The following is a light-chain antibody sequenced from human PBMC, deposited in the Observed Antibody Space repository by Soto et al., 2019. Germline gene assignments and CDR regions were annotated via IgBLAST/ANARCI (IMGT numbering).Light chain of an antibody. CDR2: EVT. Sequence: QSVLTQPPSASGSPGQSVTISCTGTSSDVGGYNYVSWYQHHPGKAPKLIIYEVTKRPSGVPDRFSGSKSGNTAYLTVSGLQAEDEADYYCCSYADIIYVFGTGTKVTVL. V-gene: IGLV2-8*01. J-gene: IGLJ1*01. CDR3: CSYADIIYV. CDR1: SSDVGGYNY.